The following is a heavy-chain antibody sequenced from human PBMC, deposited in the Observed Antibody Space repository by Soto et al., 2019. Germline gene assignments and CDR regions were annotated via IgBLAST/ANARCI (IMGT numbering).Heavy chain of an antibody. CDR3: ARDKKLGDYYYYYYYMAV. Sequence: GASVKVSCKASGYTFTSYAMHWVRQAPGQRLEWMGWINAGNGNTKYSQKFQGRVTITRDTSASTAYMELSSLRSEDTAVYYCARDKKLGDYYYYYYYMAVWGNGTTVTVTS. CDR1: GYTFTSYA. CDR2: INAGNGNT. J-gene: IGHJ6*03. V-gene: IGHV1-3*01. D-gene: IGHD1-26*01.